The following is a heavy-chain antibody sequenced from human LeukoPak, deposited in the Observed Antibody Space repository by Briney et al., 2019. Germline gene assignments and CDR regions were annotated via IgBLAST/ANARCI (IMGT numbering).Heavy chain of an antibody. D-gene: IGHD5-12*01. CDR1: GYTFTSYY. V-gene: IGHV1-46*01. CDR3: AREGREVVATSYNWFDP. J-gene: IGHJ5*02. CDR2: INPSGGST. Sequence: ASVKVSCKASGYTFTSYYMHWVRQAPGQGLEWMGIINPSGGSTSYAQKFQGRVTMTRDMSTSTVYMELSSLRSDDTAVYYCAREGREVVATSYNWFDPWGQGTLVTVSS.